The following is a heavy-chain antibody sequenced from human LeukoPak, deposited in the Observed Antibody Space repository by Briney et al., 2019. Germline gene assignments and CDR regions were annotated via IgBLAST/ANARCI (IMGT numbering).Heavy chain of an antibody. CDR2: IKQDGSEK. CDR3: ARYGGGSREGWFDP. Sequence: PGGSLRLSCAASGFTFSSYWMSWVRQAPGKGLEWVANIKQDGSEKYYVDSVKGRFTISRDNAKNSLYLQMNSLRAEDTAVYYCARYGGGSREGWFDPWGQGTLVTVSS. V-gene: IGHV3-7*05. J-gene: IGHJ5*02. D-gene: IGHD1-26*01. CDR1: GFTFSSYW.